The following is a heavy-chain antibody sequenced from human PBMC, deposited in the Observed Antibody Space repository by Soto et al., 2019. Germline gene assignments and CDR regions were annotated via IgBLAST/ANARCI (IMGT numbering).Heavy chain of an antibody. Sequence: EVQLVESGGGLVKPGGSLRLSCAASGFTFSSYSMNWVRQAPGKGLEWVSSISSSSSYIYYADSVKGRFTISRDNAKNSLYLQMNSLRAEDTAVYYCARGKTCCGGDCYSGAAAFDIWGQGTMVTVSS. CDR2: ISSSSSYI. J-gene: IGHJ3*02. D-gene: IGHD2-21*02. CDR3: ARGKTCCGGDCYSGAAAFDI. V-gene: IGHV3-21*01. CDR1: GFTFSSYS.